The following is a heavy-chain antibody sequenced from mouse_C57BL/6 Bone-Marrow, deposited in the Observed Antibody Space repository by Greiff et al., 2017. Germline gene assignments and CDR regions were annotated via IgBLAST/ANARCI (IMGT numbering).Heavy chain of an antibody. CDR3: AREDYYGRSYGYFDV. D-gene: IGHD1-1*01. Sequence: QVQLQQSDAELVKPGASVKISCKVSGYTFTDHTIHWMKQRPEQCLEWIGYIYPRDGSTKYNEKFKGKATLTADKSSSTAYMQLNSLTSEDSAVYFCAREDYYGRSYGYFDVWGTGTTVTVSS. CDR2: IYPRDGST. J-gene: IGHJ1*03. V-gene: IGHV1-78*01. CDR1: GYTFTDHT.